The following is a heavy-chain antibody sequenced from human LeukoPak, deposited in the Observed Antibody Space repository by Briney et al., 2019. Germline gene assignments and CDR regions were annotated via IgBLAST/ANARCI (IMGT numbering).Heavy chain of an antibody. J-gene: IGHJ4*02. CDR1: GFTFSSYA. D-gene: IGHD3-3*01. CDR2: ISGSGGST. CDR3: AKWNHYDFWSGSYYFDY. V-gene: IGHV3-23*01. Sequence: PGGSLRLSCAASGFTFSSYAMTWVRQAPGKGLEWVSAISGSGGSTYYADSVKGRFTVSRDISKNTLYLQMNSLRAEDTAVYYCAKWNHYDFWSGSYYFDYWGQGTLVTVSS.